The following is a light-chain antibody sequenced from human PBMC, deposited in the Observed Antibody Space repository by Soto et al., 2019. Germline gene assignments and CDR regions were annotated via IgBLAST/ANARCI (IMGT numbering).Light chain of an antibody. V-gene: IGKV1-5*03. CDR2: KAS. J-gene: IGKJ1*01. Sequence: DIQKTQSLSTLSASVGDRVTITCRASQSISTWLAWYQQKPGKAPKLLIYKASSLESGVPSRFSGSGSGTEFTLTISSLQPDDFATYYCQQYNSSPWTFGQGTKVEIK. CDR3: QQYNSSPWT. CDR1: QSISTW.